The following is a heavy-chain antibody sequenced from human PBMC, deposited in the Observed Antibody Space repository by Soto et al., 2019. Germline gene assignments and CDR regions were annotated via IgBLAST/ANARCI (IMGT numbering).Heavy chain of an antibody. D-gene: IGHD6-13*01. V-gene: IGHV4-59*01. CDR3: ARGLAAGVAY. CDR2: IDYSGST. J-gene: IGHJ4*02. CDR1: GGSISPYF. Sequence: QVQLQESGPGLVKPSETMSLTCTVSGGSISPYFWSWIRQPPEKGLEWIGYIDYSGSTKYNPSLKIRASMSLDTSKMQFSLKLTSVTAADSAVYYCARGLAAGVAYWGRGSLVSVSP.